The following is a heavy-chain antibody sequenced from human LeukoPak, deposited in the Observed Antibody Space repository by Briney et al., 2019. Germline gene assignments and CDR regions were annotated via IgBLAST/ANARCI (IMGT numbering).Heavy chain of an antibody. V-gene: IGHV3-23*01. J-gene: IGHJ4*01. CDR1: GFTFSSYA. Sequence: TGGSLRLSCAASGFTFSSYAMSCVRQAPGKGLEWVSTISSSGASTWYADSVKGRFTISRDNSKNTLYLQMNSLRAEDTAVYYGAKVHNSGWIFDYWEQGTLVIVS. CDR2: ISSSGAST. CDR3: AKVHNSGWIFDY. D-gene: IGHD6-19*01.